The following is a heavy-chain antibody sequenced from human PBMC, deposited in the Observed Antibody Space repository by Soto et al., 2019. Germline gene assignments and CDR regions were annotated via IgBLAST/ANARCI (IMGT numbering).Heavy chain of an antibody. Sequence: LXESXPGLVKPSETLSLTCTVSGGSISSYXWXXIRQPPGKGLEWIGYIYYSGXXXXXXXXXXXXXXXXXXXXXXXXXXXXXXXAXDTAVXYCAXGPGXWFGELFFXYWX. V-gene: IGHV4-59*01. D-gene: IGHD2-8*02. CDR2: IYYSGXX. CDR3: AXGPGXWFGELFFXY. CDR1: GGSISSYX. J-gene: IGHJ4*01.